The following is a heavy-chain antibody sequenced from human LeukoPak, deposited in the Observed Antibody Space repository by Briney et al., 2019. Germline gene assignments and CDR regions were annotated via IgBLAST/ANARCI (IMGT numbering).Heavy chain of an antibody. CDR2: IYYSGST. Sequence: SETLSLTCTVSGGSISSGDYYWGWIRQPPGKGLEWIGYIYYSGSTYYNPSLKSRVTISVDTSKNQFSLKLSSVTAADTAVYYCARVRDPYYGMDVWGQGTTVTVSS. CDR3: ARVRDPYYGMDV. V-gene: IGHV4-30-4*01. J-gene: IGHJ6*02. CDR1: GGSISSGDYY. D-gene: IGHD5-24*01.